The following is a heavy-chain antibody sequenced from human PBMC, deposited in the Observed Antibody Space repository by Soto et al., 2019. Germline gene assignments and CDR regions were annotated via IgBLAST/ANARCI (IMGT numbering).Heavy chain of an antibody. D-gene: IGHD2-15*01. V-gene: IGHV3-7*01. CDR3: ARDLGYCSGGSCSDPVDY. J-gene: IGHJ4*02. Sequence: GGSLRLSCAASGFTFSSYWMSWVRQAPGKGLEWVANIKQDGSEKYYVDSVKGRFTISRDNAKNSLYLQMNSLRAEATAVYYYARDLGYCSGGSCSDPVDYWGQGTLVTVSS. CDR2: IKQDGSEK. CDR1: GFTFSSYW.